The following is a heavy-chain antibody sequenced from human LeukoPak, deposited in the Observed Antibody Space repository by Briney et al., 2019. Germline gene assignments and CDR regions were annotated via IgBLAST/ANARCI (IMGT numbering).Heavy chain of an antibody. CDR2: ISGSGGST. J-gene: IGHJ4*02. Sequence: QAGGSLRLSCAASGFTFSSYAMSWVRQAPGKGLEWVSAISGSGGSTYYADSVKGRFTISRDNSKNTLYLQMNSLRAEDTAVYYCAKRSAESSGYFEHWGQGTLVTVSS. V-gene: IGHV3-23*01. CDR1: GFTFSSYA. D-gene: IGHD6-19*01. CDR3: AKRSAESSGYFEH.